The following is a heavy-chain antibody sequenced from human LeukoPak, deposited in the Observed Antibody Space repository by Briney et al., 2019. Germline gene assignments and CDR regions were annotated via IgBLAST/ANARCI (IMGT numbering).Heavy chain of an antibody. CDR2: IYYSGST. CDR1: GGSISSYY. CDR3: ARGGYSYGYHNWFDP. Sequence: SETLSLTCTVSGGSISSYYWSWIRQPPGKGLEWIGYIYYSGSTNYNPSLKSRVTMSVDTSKNQFSLKLSSVTAADTAVYYCARGGYSYGYHNWFDPWGQGTLVTVSS. J-gene: IGHJ5*02. D-gene: IGHD5-18*01. V-gene: IGHV4-59*01.